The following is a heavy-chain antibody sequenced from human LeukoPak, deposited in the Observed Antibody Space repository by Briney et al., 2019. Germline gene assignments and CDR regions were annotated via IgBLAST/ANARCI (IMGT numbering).Heavy chain of an antibody. Sequence: ASVKVSCKASGYTCTSYDINWVRQATGQGLEWMGWMNPNSDNTGYAQKFQGRVTMTRNTSISTAYMELSSLRSEDTAVYYCARGVSYGSGSYYAYWGQGTLVTVSS. CDR3: ARGVSYGSGSYYAY. J-gene: IGHJ4*02. D-gene: IGHD3-10*01. V-gene: IGHV1-8*01. CDR2: MNPNSDNT. CDR1: GYTCTSYD.